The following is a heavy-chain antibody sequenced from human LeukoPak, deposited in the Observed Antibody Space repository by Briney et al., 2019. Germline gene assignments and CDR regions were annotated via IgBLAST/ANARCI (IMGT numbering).Heavy chain of an antibody. CDR2: VLYSGTT. J-gene: IGHJ4*02. Sequence: SQTLSLTCTVSGGSISSGDKYWSWIRQPLGKGLEWIGNVLYSGTTSYNSSLTSRLSMSVDRSKNQFSLRLSSVTAADTAVYYCARDWQLVDWGQGTLVTVSS. V-gene: IGHV4-30-4*01. D-gene: IGHD1-1*01. CDR3: ARDWQLVD. CDR1: GGSISSGDKY.